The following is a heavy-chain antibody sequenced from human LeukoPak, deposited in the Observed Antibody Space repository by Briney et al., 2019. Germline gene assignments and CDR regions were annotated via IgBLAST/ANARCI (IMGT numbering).Heavy chain of an antibody. CDR1: GYTFTGTY. D-gene: IGHD1-14*01. V-gene: IGHV1-2*02. CDR3: ARGIGSPSAGTSYGFDL. J-gene: IGHJ3*01. CDR2: INPNSGGI. Sequence: ASVKVSCKASGYTFTGTYIHWVRLALGQGPEWMGWINPNSGGISLLQKFQGRVTMTRDTSITTAYLELSSLRSDDTALYYCARGIGSPSAGTSYGFDLWGQGTMVTVSS.